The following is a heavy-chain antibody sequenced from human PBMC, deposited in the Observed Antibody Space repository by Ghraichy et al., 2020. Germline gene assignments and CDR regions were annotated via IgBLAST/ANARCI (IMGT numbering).Heavy chain of an antibody. J-gene: IGHJ1*01. CDR1: GFIFSIYS. Sequence: GGSLRLSCGASGFIFSIYSMHWVRQAPGEGLAWVASISIDGSHQYYADSAQGRFSISRDNSKNMLYLQMNSLRPEDTAVYYCESGSSTSSEYFQHWGQGTLVTVS. V-gene: IGHV3-30*04. CDR2: ISIDGSHQ. CDR3: ESGSSTSSEYFQH. D-gene: IGHD2-2*01.